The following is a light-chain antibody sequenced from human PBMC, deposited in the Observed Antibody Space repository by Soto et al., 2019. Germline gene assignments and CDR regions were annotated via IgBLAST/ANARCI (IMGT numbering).Light chain of an antibody. CDR2: GAS. Sequence: EIVMTQSPATLSVSPGERATLSCRASQSVSSNLAWYQQKPGQAPRLLIYGASTGATGIPARFSGSGSGTEFTLTISSLQSEDFAVYYCQQYNNRPRLTFGGGTKVDIK. V-gene: IGKV3-15*01. CDR3: QQYNNRPRLT. CDR1: QSVSSN. J-gene: IGKJ4*01.